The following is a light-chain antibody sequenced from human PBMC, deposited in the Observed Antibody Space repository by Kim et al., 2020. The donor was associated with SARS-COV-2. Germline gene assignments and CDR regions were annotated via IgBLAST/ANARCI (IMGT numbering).Light chain of an antibody. CDR3: QQYGSSAS. V-gene: IGKV3-20*01. J-gene: IGKJ5*01. CDR2: GAS. CDR1: QSVSSSY. Sequence: LSPGERATLSCRASQSVSSSYLAWYQQKPGQAPRLLIYGASSRATGIPDRFSGSGSGTDFTLTISRLEPEDFAVYYCQQYGSSASFGQGTRLEIK.